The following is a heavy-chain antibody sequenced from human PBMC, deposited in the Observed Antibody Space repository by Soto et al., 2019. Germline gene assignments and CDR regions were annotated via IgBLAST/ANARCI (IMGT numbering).Heavy chain of an antibody. Sequence: PGGSLRLSCAASGFTFDDYAMHWVRQAPGKGLEWVSGISWNSGSIGYADSVKGRFTISRDNAKNSLYLQMNSLRAEDTALYYCAKDLLRFGELLGNNWFDPWGQGTLVTVSS. D-gene: IGHD3-10*01. J-gene: IGHJ5*02. CDR2: ISWNSGSI. V-gene: IGHV3-9*01. CDR1: GFTFDDYA. CDR3: AKDLLRFGELLGNNWFDP.